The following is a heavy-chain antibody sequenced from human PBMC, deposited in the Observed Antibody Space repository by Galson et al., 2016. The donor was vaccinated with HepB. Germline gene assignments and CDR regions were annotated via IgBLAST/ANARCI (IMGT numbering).Heavy chain of an antibody. D-gene: IGHD5-18*01. CDR1: GFTVSNNY. V-gene: IGHV3-66*01. J-gene: IGHJ6*02. Sequence: SLRLSCAASGFTVSNNYMSWVRQAPGKGLDWVSVIYSGGSTHYADSVKGRFSISRDSSKNTLYLHMNSLRVEDTAVYYCARGPVDTAMAPGLLQEYYYGMDVWGQGTTVTVSS. CDR2: IYSGGST. CDR3: ARGPVDTAMAPGLLQEYYYGMDV.